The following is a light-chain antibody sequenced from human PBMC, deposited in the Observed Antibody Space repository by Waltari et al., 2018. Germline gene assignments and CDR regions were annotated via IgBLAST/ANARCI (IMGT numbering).Light chain of an antibody. CDR3: QQYDGSVVT. CDR2: GAS. J-gene: IGKJ4*01. V-gene: IGKV3-20*01. Sequence: EIVLTQSPGTLYVSPGERVTVSCRASQTITGSWLTWYHQKPGQAPRLLIYGASNRAPGIPDRFSGSGSGTDFTLTISRLEREDSAVYYCQQYDGSVVTFGGGTKVEIK. CDR1: QTITGSW.